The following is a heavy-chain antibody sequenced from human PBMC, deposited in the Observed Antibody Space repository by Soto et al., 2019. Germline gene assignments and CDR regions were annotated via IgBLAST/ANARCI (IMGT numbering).Heavy chain of an antibody. CDR2: IIPIFGTA. CDR3: ARYQDSGHVINLLYYCGMAV. D-gene: IGHD5-12*01. CDR1: GGTFSSYA. Sequence: QVQLVQSGAEVKKPGSSVKVSCKASGGTFSSYAISWARQAPGQGLEWMGGIIPIFGTANYAQKFQGRVMITTDESTSTALMELSSRRSDDAAVDYWARYQDSGHVINLLYYCGMAVWGDGTTFTVSS. V-gene: IGHV1-69*05. J-gene: IGHJ6*04.